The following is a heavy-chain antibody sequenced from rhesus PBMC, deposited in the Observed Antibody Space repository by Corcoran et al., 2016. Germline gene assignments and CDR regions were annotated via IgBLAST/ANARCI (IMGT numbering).Heavy chain of an antibody. CDR1: GYSISRGYG. J-gene: IGHJ3*01. CDR2: ISYSGSS. V-gene: IGHV4-127*01. Sequence: QVQLQESGPGLVKPSETLSLTCAVSGYSISRGYGWSWIRQPPGKGLEWIGYISYSGSSYYTPSFKSRVTISIDTSKNQFSLKLSSVTAADTAVYYCAKGRTDAFDFWGQGLRVTVSS. CDR3: AKGRTDAFDF.